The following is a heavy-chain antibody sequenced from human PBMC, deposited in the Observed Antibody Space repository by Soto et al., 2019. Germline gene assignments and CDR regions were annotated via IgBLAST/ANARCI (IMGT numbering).Heavy chain of an antibody. CDR3: APHVHCSGGSCHYDAFDI. V-gene: IGHV3-23*01. D-gene: IGHD2-15*01. CDR1: GFIFGNYM. J-gene: IGHJ3*02. Sequence: EVQLLESGGGLVQPGESLRLSCAVSGFIFGNYMMTWVRQAPGKGLEWVSTIRDGGESTYYADSVKGRFTISRDNSKNTLYFQMDNVGGEDKAVYYCAPHVHCSGGSCHYDAFDIRGQGTMVTVSS. CDR2: IRDGGEST.